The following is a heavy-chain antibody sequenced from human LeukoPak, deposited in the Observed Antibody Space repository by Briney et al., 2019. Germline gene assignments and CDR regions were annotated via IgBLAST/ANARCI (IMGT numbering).Heavy chain of an antibody. CDR3: ARGRALVD. CDR1: SGSFSGYF. J-gene: IGHJ2*01. V-gene: IGHV4-34*01. CDR2: INHSGGT. Sequence: PSETLSLTCAVYSGSFSGYFWNWLRQPPGKGLEWIGEINHSGGTNYNPSLKSQVTISFDTSKNQFSLKPTSVTAADTAVYYCARGRALVDWGRGTLVTVSS. D-gene: IGHD1-26*01.